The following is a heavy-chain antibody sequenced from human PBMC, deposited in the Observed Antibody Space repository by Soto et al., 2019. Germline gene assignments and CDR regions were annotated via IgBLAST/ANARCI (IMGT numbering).Heavy chain of an antibody. J-gene: IGHJ4*02. V-gene: IGHV3-33*01. CDR3: AREGGGDYVLDY. CDR1: GFTFSSYG. CDR2: IWYDGSNK. D-gene: IGHD4-17*01. Sequence: QVQLVESGGGVVQPGRSLRLSCAASGFTFSSYGMHWVRQAPGKGLEWVAVIWYDGSNKNYADSVKGRFTISRDNSKNTLYLQMNGLRAEDTAVYYCAREGGGDYVLDYWGQGTLVTVSS.